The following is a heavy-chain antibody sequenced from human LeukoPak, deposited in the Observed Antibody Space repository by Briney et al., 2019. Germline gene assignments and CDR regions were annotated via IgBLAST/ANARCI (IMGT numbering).Heavy chain of an antibody. D-gene: IGHD2-2*02. J-gene: IGHJ4*02. V-gene: IGHV4-34*01. Sequence: PSETLSLTCAVYGGSFSGYYWSWIRQPPGKGLEWIGEINHSGSTNYNPSLKSRVTISVDTSKNQFSLKLSSVTAADTAVYYCARVPLGDCSSTSCHTIDYWGQGTLATVSS. CDR3: ARVPLGDCSSTSCHTIDY. CDR1: GGSFSGYY. CDR2: INHSGST.